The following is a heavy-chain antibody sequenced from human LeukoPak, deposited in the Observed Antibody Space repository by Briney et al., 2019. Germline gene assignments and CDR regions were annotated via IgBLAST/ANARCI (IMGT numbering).Heavy chain of an antibody. J-gene: IGHJ4*02. Sequence: PGGSLRLSCAVSGFTFSDHFLAWVRQAPGKGLEWVGRSRNKAKRYTTEYGASVKCRFTITRDKSKSTLYLQMNSLKTGDTAVDYCARVGSVAGSDYLDDGGQGTLVTVSS. D-gene: IGHD6-19*01. CDR2: SRNKAKRYTT. CDR3: ARVGSVAGSDYLDD. CDR1: GFTFSDHF. V-gene: IGHV3-72*01.